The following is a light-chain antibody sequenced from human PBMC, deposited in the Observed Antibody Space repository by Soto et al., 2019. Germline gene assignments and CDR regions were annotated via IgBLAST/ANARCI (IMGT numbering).Light chain of an antibody. CDR2: KAS. J-gene: IGKJ1*01. V-gene: IGKV1-5*03. Sequence: DIQMTQSPSTLSASVGDRVTITCRASQSISSWLAWYQQKPGKAPKLLIYKASSLESGVPSRFSGSGSGTEFTLTISSLQPDDFATYYCQPYNSYAWTFDQGTKVDIK. CDR1: QSISSW. CDR3: QPYNSYAWT.